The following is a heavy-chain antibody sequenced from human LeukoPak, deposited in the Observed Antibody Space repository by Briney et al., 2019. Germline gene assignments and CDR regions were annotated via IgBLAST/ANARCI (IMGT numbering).Heavy chain of an antibody. CDR2: INPNSGGT. Sequence: ASVKVSCKASGYTFTDYYMHWVRQAPGQGLEYMGWINPNSGGTDYAQKFQGRVTMTRDSSISTAYMELSRLRSDDTAVYYCARVLPGDGYSYGYWGQGTLVTVSS. V-gene: IGHV1-2*02. CDR1: GYTFTDYY. D-gene: IGHD5-18*01. J-gene: IGHJ4*02. CDR3: ARVLPGDGYSYGY.